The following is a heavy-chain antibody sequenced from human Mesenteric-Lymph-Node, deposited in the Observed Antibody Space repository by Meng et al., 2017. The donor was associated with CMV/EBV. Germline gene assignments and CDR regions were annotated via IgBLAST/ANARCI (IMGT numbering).Heavy chain of an antibody. Sequence: GESLKISCAASGFTFSRHSMNWVRQAPGKGLEWVSSISSSSHIYYADSVEGRFTISRDNAKNSLYLQMNSLRAEDTAVYYCARDTVGNYWDYWGQGTLVTVSS. CDR3: ARDTVGNYWDY. V-gene: IGHV3-21*01. CDR1: GFTFSRHS. J-gene: IGHJ4*02. D-gene: IGHD7-27*01. CDR2: ISSSSHI.